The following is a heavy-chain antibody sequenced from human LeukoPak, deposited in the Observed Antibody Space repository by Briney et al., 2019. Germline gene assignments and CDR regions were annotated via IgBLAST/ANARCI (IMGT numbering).Heavy chain of an antibody. CDR3: ARDCGGSCYGAFDI. CDR2: IYDSRST. V-gene: IGHV4-30-4*01. CDR1: GASIRSGDYY. D-gene: IGHD2-15*01. Sequence: PSETLSLTCTVSGASIRSGDYYWSWIRQPPGKGLEWIGYIYDSRSTYYNPSLKSRITISVDTSENRFSLKLSSVTATDTAVYYCARDCGGSCYGAFDIWGQGTMVTVSS. J-gene: IGHJ3*02.